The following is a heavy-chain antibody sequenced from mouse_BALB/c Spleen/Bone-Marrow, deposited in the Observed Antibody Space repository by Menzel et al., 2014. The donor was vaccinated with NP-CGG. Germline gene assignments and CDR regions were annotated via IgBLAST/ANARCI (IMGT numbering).Heavy chain of an antibody. CDR1: GYTFTDYA. J-gene: IGHJ4*01. V-gene: IGHV1-67*01. Sequence: VKVVESGAELVRPGVSVKISCKGSGYTFTDYALHWVKQSHTKSLEWIGLISSYYGDATYNQKFKGKATMTVDKSSSTAFLELVRLASEDSAIYYCARSGRVRNAMDYWGQGTSVTVSS. D-gene: IGHD2-14*01. CDR3: ARSGRVRNAMDY. CDR2: ISSYYGDA.